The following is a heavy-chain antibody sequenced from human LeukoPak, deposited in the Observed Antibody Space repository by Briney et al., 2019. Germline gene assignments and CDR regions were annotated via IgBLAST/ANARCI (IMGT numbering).Heavy chain of an antibody. Sequence: SETLSLTCAVYGGSFSSYYWSWIRQSPGKGLEWIAEINHRGDTNYNPSVKSRVTISVDTSKNQFSLKVTSLTAADTAVYYCARGLTISETGYFDYWGRGTLVTVSS. D-gene: IGHD1-1*01. CDR1: GGSFSSYY. CDR3: ARGLTISETGYFDY. V-gene: IGHV4-34*01. J-gene: IGHJ4*03. CDR2: INHRGDT.